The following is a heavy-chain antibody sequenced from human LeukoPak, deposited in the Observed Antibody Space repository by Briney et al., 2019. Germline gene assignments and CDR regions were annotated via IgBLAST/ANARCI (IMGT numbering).Heavy chain of an antibody. CDR3: ARGLPGARIPYHFDS. J-gene: IGHJ4*02. CDR2: IYYTGST. Sequence: PSETLSLTCTVSGDSTSNGGYFWSWIRQHPGKGLEWIGYIYYTGSTTYNPSLQSRVTILVDTSKNNFSLRLNPVTAADTAVYFCARGLPGARIPYHFDSWGQGTLVAVSS. CDR1: GDSTSNGGYF. V-gene: IGHV4-31*03. D-gene: IGHD1-1*01.